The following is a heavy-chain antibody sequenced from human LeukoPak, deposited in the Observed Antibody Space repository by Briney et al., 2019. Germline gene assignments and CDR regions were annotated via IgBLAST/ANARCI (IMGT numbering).Heavy chain of an antibody. CDR3: ARLSWSGHRQVYHMDV. Sequence: SETLSLTCTVSGGSISSYYWSWIRQPPGKGLEWIGYIYTSGNTNYNPSLKSRVTMSVDTSKKQFSLKLSSVTAADTAVYYCARLSWSGHRQVYHMDVWGKGTTVTVSS. D-gene: IGHD3-3*01. V-gene: IGHV4-4*09. J-gene: IGHJ6*03. CDR1: GGSISSYY. CDR2: IYTSGNT.